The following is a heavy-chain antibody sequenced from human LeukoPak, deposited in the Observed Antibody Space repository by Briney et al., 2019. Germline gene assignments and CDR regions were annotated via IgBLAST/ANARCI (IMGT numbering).Heavy chain of an antibody. CDR3: AKDISWNYPYYGMDV. V-gene: IGHV3-43*02. Sequence: GGSLRLPCAASGFTFSNYAMSWVRQAPGKGLEWVSLISGDGGSTYYADSVKGRFTISRDNSKNSLYLQMNSLRTEDTALYYCAKDISWNYPYYGMDVWGQGTTVTVSS. J-gene: IGHJ6*02. CDR1: GFTFSNYA. CDR2: ISGDGGST. D-gene: IGHD1-7*01.